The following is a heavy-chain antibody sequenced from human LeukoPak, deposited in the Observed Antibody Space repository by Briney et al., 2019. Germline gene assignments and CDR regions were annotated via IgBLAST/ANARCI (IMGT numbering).Heavy chain of an antibody. CDR3: ARGKTSQNIVTRKTYNWFDP. J-gene: IGHJ5*02. D-gene: IGHD2/OR15-2a*01. CDR2: ISSSGSTI. Sequence: GGSLRLSCAASGFTFSDYYMSWIRQAPGKGLEWVSYISSSGSTIYYADSVKGRFTISRDNAKNSLYLQMKSLRAEDTAVYYCARGKTSQNIVTRKTYNWFDPWGQGTLVTVSS. CDR1: GFTFSDYY. V-gene: IGHV3-11*04.